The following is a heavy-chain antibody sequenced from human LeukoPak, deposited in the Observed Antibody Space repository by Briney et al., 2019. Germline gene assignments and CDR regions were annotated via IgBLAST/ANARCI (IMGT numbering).Heavy chain of an antibody. CDR3: ARDGITIPRRWGLGNYGMDV. CDR2: ISSSRSYI. J-gene: IGHJ6*02. V-gene: IGHV3-21*01. Sequence: GGSLRLTCAASGFTFSSYSMNWVRQAPGKGLEWVSSISSSRSYIYYADSVKGRFTISRDNAKNSLYLQMNSLRAEDTAVYYCARDGITIPRRWGLGNYGMDVWGQGTTVTVSS. D-gene: IGHD3-3*01. CDR1: GFTFSSYS.